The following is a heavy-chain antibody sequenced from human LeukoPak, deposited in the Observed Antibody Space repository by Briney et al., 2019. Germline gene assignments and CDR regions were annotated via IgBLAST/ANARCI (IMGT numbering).Heavy chain of an antibody. CDR1: GFSFSSYE. D-gene: IGHD2/OR15-2a*01. CDR3: ARDTSLYADSPDAFDI. Sequence: AGGSLRLSGAASGFSFSSYEMNWVRQAPGKGLEGVSYIGSSGSTVYYADSVKGRFTTSRDNAKNSLYLQMNSLRDEDTAVYYCARDTSLYADSPDAFDIWGQGTMVTVSS. V-gene: IGHV3-48*03. CDR2: IGSSGSTV. J-gene: IGHJ3*02.